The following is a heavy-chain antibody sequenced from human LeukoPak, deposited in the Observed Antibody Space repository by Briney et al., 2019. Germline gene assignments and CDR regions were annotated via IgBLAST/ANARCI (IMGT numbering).Heavy chain of an antibody. Sequence: SETLSLTCAVSGYSISSGYYWSWIRQPPGKGLEWIGYIYYSGSTNYNPSLKSRVTISVDTSKNQFSLKLSSVTAADTAVYYCARGQYGSGSYPPGAFDIWGQGTMVTVSS. CDR3: ARGQYGSGSYPPGAFDI. V-gene: IGHV4-61*01. CDR1: GYSISSGYY. J-gene: IGHJ3*02. D-gene: IGHD3-10*01. CDR2: IYYSGST.